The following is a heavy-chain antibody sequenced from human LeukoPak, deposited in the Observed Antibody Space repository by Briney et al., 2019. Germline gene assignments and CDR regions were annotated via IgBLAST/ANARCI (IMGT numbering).Heavy chain of an antibody. D-gene: IGHD5-24*01. CDR1: GGSFSGYY. CDR3: ARQNVATTHFDY. V-gene: IGHV4-34*01. CDR2: INHSGST. Sequence: PSETLSLTCAVYGGSFSGYYWSWIRQPPGKGLEWIGEINHSGSTNYNPSLKSRVTISVDTSKNQFSLKLSSVTAADTAVYYCARQNVATTHFDYWGQGTLVTVSS. J-gene: IGHJ4*02.